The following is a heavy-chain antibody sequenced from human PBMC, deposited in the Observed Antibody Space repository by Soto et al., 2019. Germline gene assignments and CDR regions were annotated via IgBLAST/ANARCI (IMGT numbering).Heavy chain of an antibody. D-gene: IGHD3-3*01. CDR2: VSYDGNHD. V-gene: IGHV3-30*02. CDR1: GFTFNKFG. CDR3: VKERADFVTVPHATSGMDV. J-gene: IGHJ6*02. Sequence: QVHLVESGGGVVQPGGSLRLSCTASGFTFNKFGMHWVRQTPGKGLEWVASVSYDGNHDFYADSVRGRLIISRDNSKNTLYLQYNTLKPDDTAVYYCVKERADFVTVPHATSGMDVWGPGTTVTVSS.